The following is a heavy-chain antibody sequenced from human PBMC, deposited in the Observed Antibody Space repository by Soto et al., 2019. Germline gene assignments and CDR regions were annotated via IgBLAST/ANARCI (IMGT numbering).Heavy chain of an antibody. J-gene: IGHJ6*02. Sequence: QVQLVESGGGVVQPGRSLRLSCAASGFTFSSYAMHWVRQAPGKGLEWVAVISYDGSNKYYADSVKGRFTISRDNSKNTLYLQMNSLRAEDTAVYYCARDATTVTTCCFYYYGMDVWGQGTTVTGSS. D-gene: IGHD4-17*01. CDR3: ARDATTVTTCCFYYYGMDV. CDR2: ISYDGSNK. CDR1: GFTFSSYA. V-gene: IGHV3-30-3*01.